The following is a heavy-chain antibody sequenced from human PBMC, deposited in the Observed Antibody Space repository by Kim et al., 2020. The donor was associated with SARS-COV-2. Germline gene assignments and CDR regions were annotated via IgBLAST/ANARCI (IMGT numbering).Heavy chain of an antibody. J-gene: IGHJ4*02. Sequence: SETLSLTCAVYGGSFSGYYWSWIRQPPGKGLEWIGEINHSGSTNYNPSLKSRVTISVDTSKNQFSLKLSSVTAADTAVYYCARGGYGGKGSGDFDYWGQGTLVTVSS. CDR2: INHSGST. V-gene: IGHV4-34*01. CDR3: ARGGYGGKGSGDFDY. D-gene: IGHD4-17*01. CDR1: GGSFSGYY.